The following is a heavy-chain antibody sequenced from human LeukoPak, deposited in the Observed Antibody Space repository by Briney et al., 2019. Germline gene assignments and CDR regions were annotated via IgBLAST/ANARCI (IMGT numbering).Heavy chain of an antibody. CDR3: ARVCSGGTCSDF. V-gene: IGHV4-39*01. Sequence: SETLSLTCKVSGGSISNSSPCWGWIRQPPRVGLEWIGSICYSGSSYYNPSLKSRVTISVDTSKNQFSLTLSSVTAADTAVYYCARVCSGGTCSDFWGQGTLVTVSS. CDR1: GGSISNSSPC. D-gene: IGHD2-15*01. J-gene: IGHJ4*02. CDR2: ICYSGSS.